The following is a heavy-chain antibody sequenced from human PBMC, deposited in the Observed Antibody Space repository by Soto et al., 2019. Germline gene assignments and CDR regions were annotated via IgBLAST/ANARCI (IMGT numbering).Heavy chain of an antibody. J-gene: IGHJ4*02. V-gene: IGHV3-21*06. CDR2: ISSTTNYI. Sequence: GGSLRLSCAASGFTFTRYSMNWVRQAPGKGLEWVSSISSTTNYIYYGDSMKGRFTISRDNAKNSLYLEMNSQRAEDTAVYYCARESEDLTSNFDYWGQGTLVTVSS. CDR1: GFTFTRYS. CDR3: ARESEDLTSNFDY.